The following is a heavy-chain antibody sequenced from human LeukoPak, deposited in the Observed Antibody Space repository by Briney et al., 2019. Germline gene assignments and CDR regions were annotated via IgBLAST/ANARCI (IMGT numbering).Heavy chain of an antibody. V-gene: IGHV4-61*08. CDR3: ATSPHDYGDYGESFFDY. D-gene: IGHD4-17*01. J-gene: IGHJ4*02. CDR2: IYYSGST. Sequence: SQTLSLTCTVSGGSISSGGYYWSWIRQPPGKGLEWSGYIYYSGSTNYNPSLKSRVTISVDTSKNQFSLKLSSVTAADTAVYYCATSPHDYGDYGESFFDYWGQGTLVTVSS. CDR1: GGSISSGGYY.